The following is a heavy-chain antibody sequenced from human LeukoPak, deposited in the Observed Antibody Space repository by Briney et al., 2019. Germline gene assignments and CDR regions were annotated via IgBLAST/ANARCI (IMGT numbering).Heavy chain of an antibody. J-gene: IGHJ4*02. Sequence: PGGSLRLSCAASGFTFSQFDMHWVRQAPGKGLEWVTVISYDGSNKYFADSMKGRFTISRDNSKNTLYLQMSSLRAEDTAVYYCAKPTLVRGLIAYSFDYWGQGTLVTVSS. CDR2: ISYDGSNK. CDR3: AKPTLVRGLIAYSFDY. D-gene: IGHD3-10*01. CDR1: GFTFSQFD. V-gene: IGHV3-30*18.